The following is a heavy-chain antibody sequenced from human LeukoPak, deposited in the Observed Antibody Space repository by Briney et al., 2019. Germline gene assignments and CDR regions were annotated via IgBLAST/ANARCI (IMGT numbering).Heavy chain of an antibody. CDR2: IIPILGIA. Sequence: ASLNVSCKASGGTFSSYAISWVRQAPGQRLEWMGRIIPILGIANYAQKFQGRVTITADKSTSTAYMELSSLRSEDTAVYYCASNPRGGNSLRAAFDIWGQGTMVTVSS. V-gene: IGHV1-69*04. CDR1: GGTFSSYA. CDR3: ASNPRGGNSLRAAFDI. J-gene: IGHJ3*02. D-gene: IGHD4-23*01.